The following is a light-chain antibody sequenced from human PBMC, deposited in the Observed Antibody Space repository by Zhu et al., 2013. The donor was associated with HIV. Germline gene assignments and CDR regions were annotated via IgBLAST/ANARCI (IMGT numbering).Light chain of an antibody. J-gene: IGKJ1*01. CDR3: QQYYSSPTWT. CDR1: QSVLYSSNGNNY. CDR2: WAS. Sequence: DIVMTQSPDSLTVSLGERATINCKSSQSVLYSSNGNNYLAWYQQKAGQPPKLLIYWASTRESGVPDRFSGSGSGTDFTLTISSLQAEDVAVYYCQQYYSSPTWTFGQGTKVE. V-gene: IGKV4-1*01.